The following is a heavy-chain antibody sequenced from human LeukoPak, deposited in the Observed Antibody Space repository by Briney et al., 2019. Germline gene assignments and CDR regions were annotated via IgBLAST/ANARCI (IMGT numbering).Heavy chain of an antibody. D-gene: IGHD3-22*01. CDR3: ARGHSYYDNSGYSGIDY. V-gene: IGHV4-59*01. Sequence: SETLSLTCTVSGGSISSYYWSWIRQPPGKGLEWIGYIYYSGSTNYNPSLKSRVTISVDTSKNQFSLKLSSVTAADTAVYYCARGHSYYDNSGYSGIDYWGQGTLITVSS. J-gene: IGHJ4*02. CDR2: IYYSGST. CDR1: GGSISSYY.